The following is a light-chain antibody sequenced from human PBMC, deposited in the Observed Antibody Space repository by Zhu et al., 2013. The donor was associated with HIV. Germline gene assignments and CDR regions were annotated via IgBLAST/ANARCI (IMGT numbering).Light chain of an antibody. CDR3: QQYYTTPXTS. V-gene: IGKV4-1*01. CDR2: WAS. J-gene: IGKJ1*01. Sequence: DIVMTQSPDSLAVSLGERATINCKSSQSALYSSNNKNYLAWYQQKPGQPPKLLIYWASTRESGVPDRFSGSGSGTDFTLTISSLQPEDVALYYCQQYYTTPXTSFG. CDR1: QSALYSSNNKNY.